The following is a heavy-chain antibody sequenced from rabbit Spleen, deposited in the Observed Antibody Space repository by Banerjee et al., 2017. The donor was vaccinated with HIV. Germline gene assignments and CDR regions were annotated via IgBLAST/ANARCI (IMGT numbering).Heavy chain of an antibody. V-gene: IGHV1S47*01. CDR1: GFDLNTYG. J-gene: IGHJ3*01. Sequence: QEQLVESGGGLVQAGGSLKLSCKASGFDLNTYGVSWVRQAPGKGLEWIGYIDPVFGATYYATWVNGRFTISSHNAQNSLYLQLNSLTAADTATYFCVRGASSSGYYSLWGQGTLVTVS. CDR3: VRGASSSGYYSL. CDR2: IDPVFGAT. D-gene: IGHD1-1*01.